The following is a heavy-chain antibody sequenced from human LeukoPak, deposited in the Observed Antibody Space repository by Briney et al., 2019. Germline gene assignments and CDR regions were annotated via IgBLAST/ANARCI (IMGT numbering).Heavy chain of an antibody. D-gene: IGHD6-19*01. CDR3: AGLAVAGTGYFDY. J-gene: IGHJ4*02. CDR2: INHSGST. CDR1: GGSFCGYY. V-gene: IGHV4-34*01. Sequence: PSETLSLTCAVYGGSFCGYYWSWIRQPPGKGLEWIGEINHSGSTNYNPSLKSRVTISVDTSKNQFSLKLSSVTAADTAVYYCAGLAVAGTGYFDYWGQGTLVTVSS.